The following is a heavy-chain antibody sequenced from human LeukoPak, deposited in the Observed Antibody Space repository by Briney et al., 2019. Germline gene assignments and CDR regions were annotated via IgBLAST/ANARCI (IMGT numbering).Heavy chain of an antibody. Sequence: GASVKDSCKASGYTFTSFGISWVRQAPGQGLEWMGWISAYNGNTNYAQKLQGRVTMTTDTSTSTAYMELRSLRSDDTAVYYCATHGGIVGATGSGYFDYWGQGTLVTVSS. CDR1: GYTFTSFG. V-gene: IGHV1-18*01. J-gene: IGHJ4*02. CDR2: ISAYNGNT. CDR3: ATHGGIVGATGSGYFDY. D-gene: IGHD1-26*01.